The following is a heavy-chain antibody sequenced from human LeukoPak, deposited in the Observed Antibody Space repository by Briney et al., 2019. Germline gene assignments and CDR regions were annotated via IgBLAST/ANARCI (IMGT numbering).Heavy chain of an antibody. V-gene: IGHV4-39*01. Sequence: PSETLSLTCTVSGGSISNSSYYWGWLRQPQGKGLEWIGSMYYSGSTYYNPSLKSRATISLDTSNNQFSLKLSSVTAADTAVYYCARHGRMGTINPSYWGQGTLVTVSS. CDR1: GGSISNSSYY. CDR2: MYYSGST. D-gene: IGHD5-24*01. CDR3: ARHGRMGTINPSY. J-gene: IGHJ4*02.